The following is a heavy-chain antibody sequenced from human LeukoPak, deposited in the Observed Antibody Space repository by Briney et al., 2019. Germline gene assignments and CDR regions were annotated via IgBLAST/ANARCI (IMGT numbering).Heavy chain of an antibody. CDR1: GGSISSYY. D-gene: IGHD6-19*01. V-gene: IGHV4-39*07. CDR2: IYSSGTT. J-gene: IGHJ4*02. CDR3: ARDLRQWLVRGYFDS. Sequence: SETLSLTCTVSGGSISSYYWGWIRQPPGKGLEWIGNIYSSGTTFYSPSLKSRLTISVDTSKNQFSLKLSSMTAADTAVYYCARDLRQWLVRGYFDSWGQGTLVTVSS.